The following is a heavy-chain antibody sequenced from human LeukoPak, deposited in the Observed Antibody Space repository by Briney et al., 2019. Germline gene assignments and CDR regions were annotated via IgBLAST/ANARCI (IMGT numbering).Heavy chain of an antibody. CDR1: GGSISSSSYY. Sequence: SETLSLTCTVSGGSISSSSYYWGWIRQPPGKGLEWIGSLYYSGSTYYNPSLKSRVTISVDTSKNQFPLKLTSVTAADTAVYYCARGAYYGSGSYWGTTQYYFDYWGQGTLVTVSS. V-gene: IGHV4-39*06. CDR2: LYYSGST. J-gene: IGHJ4*02. CDR3: ARGAYYGSGSYWGTTQYYFDY. D-gene: IGHD3-10*01.